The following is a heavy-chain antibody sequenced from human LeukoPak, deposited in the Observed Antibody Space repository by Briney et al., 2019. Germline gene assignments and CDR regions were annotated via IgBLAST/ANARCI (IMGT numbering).Heavy chain of an antibody. CDR3: ARRGAYYSYYYYMDV. CDR1: GYTFTGYY. V-gene: IGHV1-2*02. Sequence: GASVKVSCKASGYTFTGYYMHWARQAPGQGLEWMGWINPNSGGTNYAQKFQGRVTMTRDTSISTAYMELSRLRSDDTAVYYCARRGAYYSYYYYMDVWGKGTTVTVSS. CDR2: INPNSGGT. D-gene: IGHD3-10*01. J-gene: IGHJ6*03.